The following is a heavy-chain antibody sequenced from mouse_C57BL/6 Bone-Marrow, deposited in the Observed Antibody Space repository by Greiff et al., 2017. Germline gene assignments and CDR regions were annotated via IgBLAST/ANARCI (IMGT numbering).Heavy chain of an antibody. CDR3: ARDGAYYGSRAY. V-gene: IGHV5-4*01. CDR1: GFTFSSYA. CDR2: ISDGGSYT. Sequence: DVMLVESGGGLVKPGGSLKLSCAASGFTFSSYAMSWVRQTPGTRLEWVATISDGGSYTYYPDNVKGRFTISRDNAKNNLYLQMSHLKSEDTAMYYCARDGAYYGSRAYWGQGTLVTVSA. D-gene: IGHD1-1*01. J-gene: IGHJ3*01.